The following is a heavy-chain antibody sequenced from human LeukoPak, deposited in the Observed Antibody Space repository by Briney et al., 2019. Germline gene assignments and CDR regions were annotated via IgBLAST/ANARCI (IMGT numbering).Heavy chain of an antibody. CDR1: GYACTSYY. CDR3: ASGYCSGGSCYSPSDY. V-gene: IGHV1-46*01. D-gene: IGHD2-15*01. CDR2: INPSGGIT. J-gene: IGHJ4*02. Sequence: ASVKVSCKASGYACTSYYMHWVRQAPGQGLEWMGLINPSGGITDYAQKFQGRVTMTRDMSTSTVYMELSSLRSEDTAVYYCASGYCSGGSCYSPSDYWGQGTLVTVSS.